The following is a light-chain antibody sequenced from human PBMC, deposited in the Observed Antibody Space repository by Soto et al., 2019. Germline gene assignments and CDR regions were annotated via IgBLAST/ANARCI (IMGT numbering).Light chain of an antibody. CDR3: LQDYTYPLT. Sequence: IQMTQSRSSLSSCGGDIFTITCRASQGIRNALGWYQQKPGKAPKLLISVAFSLQSGVPSRFSGSGSGTDFTLTISSLQPEDFATYYCLQDYTYPLTFGGGTKVDIK. CDR1: QGIRNA. J-gene: IGKJ4*01. CDR2: VAF. V-gene: IGKV1-6*02.